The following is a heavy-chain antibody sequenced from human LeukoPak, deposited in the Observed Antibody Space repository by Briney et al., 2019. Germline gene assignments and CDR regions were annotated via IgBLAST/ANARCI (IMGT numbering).Heavy chain of an antibody. CDR2: ISRSSSYI. CDR3: ARDRVAVAGTPIDF. Sequence: GSLRVSCAASGFNITTYYMNWVRKAPGKGLEWVSSISRSSSYIYYADSVKGRFTISRDNAKNSLYLQMNSLRAEDTAVYYCARDRVAVAGTPIDFWGQGTLVTVSS. D-gene: IGHD6-19*01. V-gene: IGHV3-21*01. J-gene: IGHJ4*02. CDR1: GFNITTYY.